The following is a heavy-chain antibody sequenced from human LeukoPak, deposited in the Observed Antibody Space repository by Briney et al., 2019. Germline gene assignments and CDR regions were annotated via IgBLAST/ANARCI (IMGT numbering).Heavy chain of an antibody. J-gene: IGHJ6*03. V-gene: IGHV4-34*01. D-gene: IGHD6-19*01. CDR3: AQAAVAGPGIYYYMDV. CDR1: GGSFSGYY. CDR2: INHSGST. Sequence: PSETLSLTCAVYGGSFSGYYWSWIRQPPGKGLEWIGEINHSGSTNYNPSLKSRVTISVDTSKNQFSLKLSSVTAADTAVYYCAQAAVAGPGIYYYMDVWGKGTTVTVSS.